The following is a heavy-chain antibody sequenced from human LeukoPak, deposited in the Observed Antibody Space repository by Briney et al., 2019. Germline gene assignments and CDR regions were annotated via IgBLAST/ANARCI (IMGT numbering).Heavy chain of an antibody. D-gene: IGHD1-1*01. Sequence: GGSLRLSCAASGFTFSSYAMNWVRQAPGKGLEWVSYISSSSSTIYYADSVKGRFTISRDNAKNSLYLQMNSLRDEDTAVYYCARPLGTAMFYGMDVWGQGTTVTVSS. CDR3: ARPLGTAMFYGMDV. CDR1: GFTFSSYA. V-gene: IGHV3-48*02. CDR2: ISSSSSTI. J-gene: IGHJ6*02.